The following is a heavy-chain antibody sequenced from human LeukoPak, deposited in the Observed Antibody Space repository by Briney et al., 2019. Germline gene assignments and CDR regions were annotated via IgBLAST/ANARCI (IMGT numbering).Heavy chain of an antibody. V-gene: IGHV4-59*12. Sequence: PSETLSLTCTVSGGSFSNYYWSWIRQPPGKGLEWIGYIYYSGSTYYNPSLKSRVTISVDTSKNQFSLKLSSVTAADTAVYYCARDGVFWSGYYMGLNWFDPWGQGTLVTVSS. CDR1: GGSFSNYY. CDR2: IYYSGST. J-gene: IGHJ5*02. D-gene: IGHD3-3*01. CDR3: ARDGVFWSGYYMGLNWFDP.